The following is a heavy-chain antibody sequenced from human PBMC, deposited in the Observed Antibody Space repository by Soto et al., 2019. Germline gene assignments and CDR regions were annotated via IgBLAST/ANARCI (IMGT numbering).Heavy chain of an antibody. V-gene: IGHV4-61*01. Sequence: ETQSITCRVSGGTVSSGSDYWSWKRQPPGKGLEGIGYIYYSGTTNYNPSLKTRATVTVDTSKNMFYRKVSSVTAGVFVVYHGAKWIRIGPPNLESWGQGTRVPVSS. CDR2: IYYSGTT. J-gene: IGHJ4*02. CDR1: GGTVSSGSDY. CDR3: AKWIRIGPPNLES. D-gene: IGHD5-18*01.